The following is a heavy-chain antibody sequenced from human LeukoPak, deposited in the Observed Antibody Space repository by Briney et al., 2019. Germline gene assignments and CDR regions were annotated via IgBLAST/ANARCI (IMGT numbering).Heavy chain of an antibody. J-gene: IGHJ4*02. Sequence: IPGGSLRLSCAASGFTFSSYSMTWVRQAPGKGLEWVSSISSSSSYIYYADSVKGRFTISRDNAKNSLYLQMNSLRAEDTAVYYCARVGLEGDYGDYVGGLDYWGQGTLVTVSS. CDR3: ARVGLEGDYGDYVGGLDY. CDR1: GFTFSSYS. CDR2: ISSSSSYI. V-gene: IGHV3-21*01. D-gene: IGHD4-17*01.